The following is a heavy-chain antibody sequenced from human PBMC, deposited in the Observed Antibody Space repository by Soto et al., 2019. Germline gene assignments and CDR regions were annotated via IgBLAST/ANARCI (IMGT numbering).Heavy chain of an antibody. CDR1: GGSISSYY. D-gene: IGHD3-22*01. J-gene: IGHJ4*02. V-gene: IGHV4-4*07. CDR2: IYTSVST. CDR3: ARDSTYYYDSSGYYDY. Sequence: NPSETLSLTCTVSGGSISSYYWSWIRQPAGKGLEWIGRIYTSVSTNYNPSLKSRVTMSVDTSKNQFSLKLSSVTAADTAVYYCARDSTYYYDSSGYYDYWGQGTRVTVSS.